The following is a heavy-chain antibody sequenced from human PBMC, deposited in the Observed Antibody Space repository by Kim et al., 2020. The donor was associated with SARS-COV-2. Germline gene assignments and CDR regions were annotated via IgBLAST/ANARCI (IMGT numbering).Heavy chain of an antibody. V-gene: IGHV4-39*07. J-gene: IGHJ2*01. CDR3: VRTMLGGQWIFDL. CDR1: GGSITSITYY. CDR2: IYYNANT. Sequence: SDTLSLTCTVSGGSITSITYYWGWIRQSPGKGLEWLGSIYYNANTYYNPSLNSRVTISIDTSKNQAYLQMTSVTAADTAIYYCVRTMLGGQWIFDLWGRGTLVAVSS. D-gene: IGHD3-16*01.